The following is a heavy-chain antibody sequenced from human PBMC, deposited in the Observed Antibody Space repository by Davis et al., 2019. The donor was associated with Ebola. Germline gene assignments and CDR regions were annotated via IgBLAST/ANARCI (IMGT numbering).Heavy chain of an antibody. J-gene: IGHJ6*02. CDR2: IYHSESS. CDR1: GGSISSSY. Sequence: SETLSLTCTVSGGSISSSYWSWIRQPPGKGLEWIGYIYHSESSNYNPSLKSRVTISVDTSKNHFSLKLSSVTAADTAVYYCAGTTPNYATADRHYYGLGVWGQGTTVTVSS. D-gene: IGHD2-2*01. CDR3: AGTTPNYATADRHYYGLGV. V-gene: IGHV4-59*01.